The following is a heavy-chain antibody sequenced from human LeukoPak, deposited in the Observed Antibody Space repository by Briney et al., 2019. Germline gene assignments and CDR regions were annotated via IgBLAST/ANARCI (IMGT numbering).Heavy chain of an antibody. V-gene: IGHV4-38-2*01. D-gene: IGHD3-3*01. CDR1: GYSISSGYY. Sequence: PSETLSLTCAVSGYSISSGYYWGWIRPPPGKGLEWIGSLYHSGNTYYNPSLKSRVTISVDTSKNQFSLKLTSVTPADTAVYYCARENFWSGYEWDHWGQGTLVTVSS. CDR3: ARENFWSGYEWDH. CDR2: LYHSGNT. J-gene: IGHJ4*02.